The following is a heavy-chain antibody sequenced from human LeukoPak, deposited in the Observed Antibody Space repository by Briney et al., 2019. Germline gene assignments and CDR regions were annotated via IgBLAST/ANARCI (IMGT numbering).Heavy chain of an antibody. Sequence: ASVKVSCKASGYTFTGYYMHWVRQAPGQGLEWMGWINPNSGGTNYAQKFQGRVTMTRDTSINTAYMELSRLRSDDTAVYYCALGASPLIGAFDIWGQGTMVTVSS. J-gene: IGHJ3*02. V-gene: IGHV1-2*02. CDR2: INPNSGGT. CDR1: GYTFTGYY. D-gene: IGHD1-26*01. CDR3: ALGASPLIGAFDI.